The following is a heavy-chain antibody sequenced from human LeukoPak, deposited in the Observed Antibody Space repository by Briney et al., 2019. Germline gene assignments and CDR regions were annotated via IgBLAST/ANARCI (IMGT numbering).Heavy chain of an antibody. CDR3: ARDLIYCSSTSCST. J-gene: IGHJ4*02. Sequence: ASVKVSCKASGYTFTSYDINWGRQATGQGLGWRGWMNPNSGNTGYAQKLQGRVTMTRNTSISTAYMELSSLRSEDTAVYYCARDLIYCSSTSCSTGGQGTLVTVSS. CDR2: MNPNSGNT. D-gene: IGHD2-2*01. V-gene: IGHV1-8*01. CDR1: GYTFTSYD.